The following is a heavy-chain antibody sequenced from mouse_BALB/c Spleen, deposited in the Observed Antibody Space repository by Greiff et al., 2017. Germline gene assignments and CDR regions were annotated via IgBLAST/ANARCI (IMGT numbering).Heavy chain of an antibody. CDR3: ASQTARATPCAY. D-gene: IGHD3-2*01. J-gene: IGHJ3*01. CDR1: GYTFTSFW. CDR2: INPSNGRT. V-gene: IGHV1S81*02. Sequence: VKQSCKASGYTFTSFWLPWVKQRSGHGLEWIGEINPSNGRTNYNEKFKSKATLTVEKSSSTAYMQLSSLTSEDSAVYYCASQTARATPCAYWGQGTLVTVSA.